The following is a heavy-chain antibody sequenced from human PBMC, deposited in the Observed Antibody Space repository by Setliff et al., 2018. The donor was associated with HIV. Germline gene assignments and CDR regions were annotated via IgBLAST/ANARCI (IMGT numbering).Heavy chain of an antibody. CDR3: ARRIIVGAISDVFGI. D-gene: IGHD1-26*01. Sequence: PSETLSLTCSVSGASISGVNYYWTWIRQPAGKGLEWLGHIKDTGATNYSPSLKSRVTMSIDTPNKQFSLKLSSVTAADTAVYYCARRIIVGAISDVFGIWGQGTLVTVSS. V-gene: IGHV4-61*09. CDR2: IKDTGAT. J-gene: IGHJ3*02. CDR1: GASISGVNYY.